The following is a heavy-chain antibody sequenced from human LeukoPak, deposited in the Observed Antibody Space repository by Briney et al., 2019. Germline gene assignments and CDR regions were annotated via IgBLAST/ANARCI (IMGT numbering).Heavy chain of an antibody. CDR3: ARGKVDYYDSSGYSSNWFDP. CDR2: IYTSGST. D-gene: IGHD3-22*01. J-gene: IGHJ5*02. CDR1: GGSISSYY. Sequence: KPSETLSLTCTVSGGSISSYYWSWIRQPAGKGLEWIGRIYTSGSTNYNPSLKSRATMSVGTSKNQFSLKLSSVTAADTAVYYCARGKVDYYDSSGYSSNWFDPWGQGTLVTVSS. V-gene: IGHV4-4*07.